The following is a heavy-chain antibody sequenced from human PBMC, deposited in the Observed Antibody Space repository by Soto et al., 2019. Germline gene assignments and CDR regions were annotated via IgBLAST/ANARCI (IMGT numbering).Heavy chain of an antibody. D-gene: IGHD5-12*01. J-gene: IGHJ4*02. CDR2: VSIGGST. CDR1: GFTFSSYA. Sequence: GGSLRLSCAASGFTFSSYAMGWVRQGPGKGLEWVAVVSIGGSTHYADSVRGRFTISRDNSKNTLFLQMNSLRAEDTAVYYCARGDGYNYYFDFWGQGTLVTVSS. V-gene: IGHV3-23*01. CDR3: ARGDGYNYYFDF.